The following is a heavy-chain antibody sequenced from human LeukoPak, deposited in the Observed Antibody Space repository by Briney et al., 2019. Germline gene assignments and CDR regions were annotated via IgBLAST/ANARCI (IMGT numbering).Heavy chain of an antibody. CDR1: GFTFSSYA. D-gene: IGHD3-10*01. CDR3: AKLAKYFYGSETYYFFEH. V-gene: IGHV3-23*01. J-gene: IGHJ4*02. CDR2: ISGSGGST. Sequence: GGSLRLSCAASGFTFSSYAMSWVRQAPGKGLEWVSAISGSGGSTYYADSVKGRFTVSRDNSKNTLYLQMNSLRAEDTALYYCAKLAKYFYGSETYYFFEHWGQGTPVTASS.